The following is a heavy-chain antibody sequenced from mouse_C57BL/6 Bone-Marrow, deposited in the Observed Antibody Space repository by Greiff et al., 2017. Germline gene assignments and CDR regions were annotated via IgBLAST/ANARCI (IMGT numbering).Heavy chain of an antibody. D-gene: IGHD2-1*01. Sequence: VQLQQPGAELVMPGASVKLSCKASGYTFTSYWMHWVKQRPGQGLEWIGEIDPSDSYTNYNQKFKGKSTLTVDKSSSTAYMQLSSLTSEDSAVYYCASLLLRKDDYAMDYWGQGTSVTVSS. J-gene: IGHJ4*01. CDR3: ASLLLRKDDYAMDY. V-gene: IGHV1-69*01. CDR2: IDPSDSYT. CDR1: GYTFTSYW.